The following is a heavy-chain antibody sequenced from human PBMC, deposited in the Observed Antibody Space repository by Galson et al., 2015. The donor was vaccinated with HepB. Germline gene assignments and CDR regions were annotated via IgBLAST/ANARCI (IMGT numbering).Heavy chain of an antibody. CDR2: INLDGSAN. J-gene: IGHJ4*02. V-gene: IGHV3-7*01. D-gene: IGHD3-10*01. Sequence: SLRLSCAASGFTFGSYWIHWVRQAPGKGLEWVGNINLDGSANFYVDSVKGRFTISRDYAKNSVYLQMSSLRAEDTAVYYCGVKDSGYWGQGTLVTVSS. CDR1: GFTFGSYW. CDR3: GVKDSGY.